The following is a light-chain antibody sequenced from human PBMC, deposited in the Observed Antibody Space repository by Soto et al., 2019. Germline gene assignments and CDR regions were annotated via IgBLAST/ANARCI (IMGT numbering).Light chain of an antibody. J-gene: IGKJ1*01. CDR1: QSISNY. CDR2: DAS. Sequence: IVWTPSPVTLSLSHRERATLSCMASQSISNYVAWYQQKPGQAPRLLIYDASDRATGIPGRFSGSGSGTDFTLTISSLEPEDFATYYCQQYNSWLWTFGQGTKVDIK. CDR3: QQYNSWLWT. V-gene: IGKV3-11*01.